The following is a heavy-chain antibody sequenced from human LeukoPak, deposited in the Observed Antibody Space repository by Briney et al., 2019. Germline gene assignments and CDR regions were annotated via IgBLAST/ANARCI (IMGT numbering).Heavy chain of an antibody. CDR2: ISSSSSYI. CDR3: ARPHNDFWSGYSPNWFDP. Sequence: GGSLRLSCAASGFTFSSYSMNWVRQAPGKRLEWVSSISSSSSYIYYADSVKGRFTISRDNAKNTLYLQMNSLRAEDTAVYYCARPHNDFWSGYSPNWFDPWGQGTLVTVSS. D-gene: IGHD3-3*01. CDR1: GFTFSSYS. V-gene: IGHV3-21*01. J-gene: IGHJ5*02.